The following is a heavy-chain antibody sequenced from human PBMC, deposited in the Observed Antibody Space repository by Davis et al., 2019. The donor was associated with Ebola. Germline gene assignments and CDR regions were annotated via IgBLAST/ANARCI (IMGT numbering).Heavy chain of an antibody. D-gene: IGHD2-2*01. V-gene: IGHV1-69*04. CDR3: ARDSCSSTSCYLYYYYGMDV. CDR2: IIPILGIA. CDR1: GGTFSSYA. Sequence: SVKVSCKASGGTFSSYAVSWVRQAPGQGLEWMGRIIPILGIANYAQKLQGRVTITADKSTSTAYMELSSLRSEDTAVYYCARDSCSSTSCYLYYYYGMDVWGQGTTVTVSS. J-gene: IGHJ6*02.